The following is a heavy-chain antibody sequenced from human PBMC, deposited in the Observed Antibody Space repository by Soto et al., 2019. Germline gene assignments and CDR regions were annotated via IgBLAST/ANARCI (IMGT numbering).Heavy chain of an antibody. D-gene: IGHD6-13*01. V-gene: IGHV3-23*01. CDR2: ISNSGDST. J-gene: IGHJ4*02. CDR1: GFSFSKYA. CDR3: AKASSWLPLDS. Sequence: EVQLLQSGGGLGQPGGSLRLSCAASGFSFSKYAMTWARQAPGKGLEWVSAISNSGDSTYYADSVKGRFTISRDNSKSTLYLQMNILRPEDKALYYCAKASSWLPLDSWGLGTLVTVSS.